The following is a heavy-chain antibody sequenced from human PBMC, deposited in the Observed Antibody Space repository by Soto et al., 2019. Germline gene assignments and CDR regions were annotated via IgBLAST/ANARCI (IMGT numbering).Heavy chain of an antibody. CDR2: ISAYTGNP. J-gene: IGHJ6*02. D-gene: IGHD3-10*01. Sequence: QVQLVQSGSEVRKPGASVKVSCKASGYTFTTYGISWVRQAPGQGLEWMGWISAYTGNPNYAQKVQGRVTMTTDTSTSTAYMERRSLRSDDTAVYYCAKFRGIDYYYGMDVWGQGTTVTVSS. V-gene: IGHV1-18*01. CDR3: AKFRGIDYYYGMDV. CDR1: GYTFTTYG.